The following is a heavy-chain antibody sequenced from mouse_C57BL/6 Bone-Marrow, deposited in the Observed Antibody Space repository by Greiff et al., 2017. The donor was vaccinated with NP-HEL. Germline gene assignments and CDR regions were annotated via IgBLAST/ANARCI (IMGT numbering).Heavy chain of an antibody. J-gene: IGHJ3*01. V-gene: IGHV7-1*01. CDR3: ARDAGGNRFAY. Sequence: EVHLVESGGGLVQSGRSLRLSCATSGFTFSDFYMEWVRQAPGKGLEWIAASRNKANDYTTEYSASVKGRFIVSRDTSQSILYLQMNALRAEDTAIYYCARDAGGNRFAYWGQGTLVTVSA. D-gene: IGHD2-1*01. CDR2: SRNKANDYTT. CDR1: GFTFSDFY.